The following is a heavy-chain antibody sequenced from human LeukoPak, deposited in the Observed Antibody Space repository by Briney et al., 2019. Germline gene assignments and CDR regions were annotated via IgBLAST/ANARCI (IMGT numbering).Heavy chain of an antibody. V-gene: IGHV3-48*03. Sequence: PGGSLRLSCAASGFTFSSYEMNWVRQAPGKGLEWVSYISSSGSTIYYADSVKGRFTISRDNAKNSLYLQMNSLRAEDTAVYYCARDLLYYYDSSGRFDYWGQGTLVTVSS. CDR2: ISSSGSTI. CDR1: GFTFSSYE. D-gene: IGHD3-22*01. CDR3: ARDLLYYYDSSGRFDY. J-gene: IGHJ4*02.